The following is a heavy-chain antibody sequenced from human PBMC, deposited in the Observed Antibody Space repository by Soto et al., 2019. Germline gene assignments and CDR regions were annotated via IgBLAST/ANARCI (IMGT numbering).Heavy chain of an antibody. J-gene: IGHJ4*02. V-gene: IGHV1-69*01. CDR3: ARGPYYDILTGIPMGY. D-gene: IGHD3-9*01. CDR1: GGTFSSYA. Sequence: QVQLVQSGAEVKKPGSSVKVSCKASGGTFSSYAISWLRQAPGQGLEWMGGIIPIFGTANYAQKFQGRVTITADESTSTAYMELSSLRSEDTAVYYCARGPYYDILTGIPMGYWGQGTLVTVSS. CDR2: IIPIFGTA.